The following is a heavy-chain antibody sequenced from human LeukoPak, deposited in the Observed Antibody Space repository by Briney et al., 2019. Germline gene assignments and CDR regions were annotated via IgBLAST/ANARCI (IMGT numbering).Heavy chain of an antibody. CDR3: LATGGFDY. CDR2: IRSKADNYAT. V-gene: IGHV3-73*01. D-gene: IGHD2-8*02. J-gene: IGHJ4*02. CDR1: GFTFSRYW. Sequence: GGSLRLSCAASGFTFSRYWMTWVRQAPGKGLEWVGRIRSKADNYATAYAASVEGRFTISRDDSQNTAYLQMDSLKTEDTAVYYCLATGGFDYWGQGTLVTVSS.